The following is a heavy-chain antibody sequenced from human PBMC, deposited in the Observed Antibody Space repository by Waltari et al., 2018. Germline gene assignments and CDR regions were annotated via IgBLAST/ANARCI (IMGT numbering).Heavy chain of an antibody. D-gene: IGHD2-2*01. CDR2: VHHSGKT. CDR1: AASISGNYW. J-gene: IGHJ4*02. Sequence: QVQLQASGHGLVKPSGTLSLTCAVSAASISGNYWWSWVRQSPEKGLEWIGQVHHSGKTHYNPSLQSRVTISVDKPKNQFSLNLNSVTAADTAVYYCAGDRAIGLFFDYWGRGTLVTVSS. CDR3: AGDRAIGLFFDY. V-gene: IGHV4-4*02.